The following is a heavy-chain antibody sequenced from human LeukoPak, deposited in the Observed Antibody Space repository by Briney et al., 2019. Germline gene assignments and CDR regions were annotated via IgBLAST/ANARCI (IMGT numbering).Heavy chain of an antibody. J-gene: IGHJ4*02. CDR2: IKQDGSEK. CDR1: GFTFSSYW. CDR3: ARVLWFGELLRGRFDY. D-gene: IGHD3-10*01. Sequence: GGYLRLSCAASGFTFSSYWMSWVRQAPGKGLEWVANIKQDGSEKYYVDSVKGRFTISRDNAKNSLYLEMNSLRAEDTAVYYCARVLWFGELLRGRFDYWGQGTLVTVSS. V-gene: IGHV3-7*01.